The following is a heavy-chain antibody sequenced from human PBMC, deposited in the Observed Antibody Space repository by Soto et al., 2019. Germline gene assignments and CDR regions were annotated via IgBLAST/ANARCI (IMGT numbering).Heavy chain of an antibody. Sequence: SETLSLTCAVSGASVTNSSYYWGWIRQSPGKGLEWIGSVYYRGGSYSNSSVKSRVTISVDTSKNQFSLNLNSVTASDTAVYFCVSQRTTGIPQAYFDFWGPGALVTVSS. V-gene: IGHV4-39*07. D-gene: IGHD4-17*01. CDR1: GASVTNSSYY. J-gene: IGHJ4*02. CDR3: VSQRTTGIPQAYFDF. CDR2: VYYRGGS.